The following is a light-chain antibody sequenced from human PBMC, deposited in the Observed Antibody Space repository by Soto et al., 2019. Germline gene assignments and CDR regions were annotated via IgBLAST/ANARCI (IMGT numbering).Light chain of an antibody. J-gene: IGLJ2*01. CDR3: SAWDDSLNGHLV. CDR1: TSNIGSHS. V-gene: IGLV1-44*01. CDR2: SNN. Sequence: QSVLIQPPSVSGAPGQRVTIPCSGSTSNIGSHSVNWYKQLPGTAPKVVILSNNERPSGVPDRISGSKSGASASLAISGLQVEYEADYYCSAWDDSLNGHLVFGGGTKLTVL.